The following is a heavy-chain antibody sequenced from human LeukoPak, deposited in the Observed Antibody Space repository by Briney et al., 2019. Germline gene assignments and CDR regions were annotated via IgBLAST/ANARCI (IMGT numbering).Heavy chain of an antibody. CDR1: GGSISSGGYY. Sequence: PSETLYLTCTVSGGSISSGGYYWSWIRQHPGKGLEWIGYIYYSGSTYYNPSLKSRVTISVDASKNQFSLKLSSVTAADTAVYYCASLNVVPAAIRSDYWGQGTLVTVSS. CDR3: ASLNVVPAAIRSDY. CDR2: IYYSGST. D-gene: IGHD2-2*01. V-gene: IGHV4-31*03. J-gene: IGHJ4*02.